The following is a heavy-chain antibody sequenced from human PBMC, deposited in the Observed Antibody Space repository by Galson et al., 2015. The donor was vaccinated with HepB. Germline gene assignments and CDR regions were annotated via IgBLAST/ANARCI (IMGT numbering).Heavy chain of an antibody. CDR1: GYTFTSYA. D-gene: IGHD6-13*01. CDR3: ARDWQQLVLASRLINWFDP. V-gene: IGHV7-4-1*02. Sequence: SVKVSCKASGYTFTSYAMNWVRQAPGQGLEWMGWINTNTGNPTYAQGFTGRFVFSLDTSVSTAYLQISSLKAEDTAVYYCARDWQQLVLASRLINWFDPWGQGTLVTVSS. J-gene: IGHJ5*02. CDR2: INTNTGNP.